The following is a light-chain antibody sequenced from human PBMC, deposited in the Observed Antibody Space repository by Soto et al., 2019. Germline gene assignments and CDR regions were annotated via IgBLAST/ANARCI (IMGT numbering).Light chain of an antibody. CDR2: KAS. CDR1: QSIGDW. J-gene: IGKJ4*01. V-gene: IGKV1-5*03. CDR3: QQYKSYPLT. Sequence: DIQMTQSPSTLSASVGDRVTITCRASQSIGDWLAWYQQKPGKAPKLLIYKASTLQSGVPSSFSGSGSGTEFTLTISSLLPDDFATYYCQQYKSYPLTFGGGTKVDIK.